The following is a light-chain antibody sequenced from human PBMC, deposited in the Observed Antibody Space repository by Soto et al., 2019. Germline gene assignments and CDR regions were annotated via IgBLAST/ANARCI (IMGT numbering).Light chain of an antibody. Sequence: DIQMTQSPSSLSASVGDRVTITCRASQSISNYLNWYQQKPGKGPELLIYAASSLQSGVPSRFSGSGSGTDFTLTISSLQPEDFATYYCQQSYSTPWTFGQGTKVEIK. CDR1: QSISNY. V-gene: IGKV1-39*01. CDR3: QQSYSTPWT. J-gene: IGKJ1*01. CDR2: AAS.